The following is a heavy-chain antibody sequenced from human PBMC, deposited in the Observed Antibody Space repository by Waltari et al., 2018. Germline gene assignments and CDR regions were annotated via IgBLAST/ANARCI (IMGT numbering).Heavy chain of an antibody. CDR2: IYHSGST. CDR1: GYSISSGSY. Sequence: QVQLQESGPGLVKPSETLSLTCAVPGYSISSGSYWGWIRQPPGKGLEWIGSIYHSGSTYYNPSLKSRVTISVDTSKNQFSLKLSSVTSADTAVYYCARGPPGRFWSGYLDYWGQGTLVTVSS. CDR3: ARGPPGRFWSGYLDY. D-gene: IGHD3-3*01. V-gene: IGHV4-38-2*01. J-gene: IGHJ4*02.